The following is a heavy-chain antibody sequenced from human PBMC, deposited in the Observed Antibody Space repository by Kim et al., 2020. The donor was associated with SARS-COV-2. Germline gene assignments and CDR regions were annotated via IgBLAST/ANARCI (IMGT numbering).Heavy chain of an antibody. J-gene: IGHJ3*02. CDR1: GYTFTSYY. V-gene: IGHV1-46*01. CDR2: INPSGGST. Sequence: ASVKVSCKASGYTFTSYYMHWVRQAPGQGLEWMGIINPSGGSTSYAQKFQGRVTMTRDTSTSTVYMELSSLRSEDTAVYYCASFGHMVRGVATPPDAFDIWGQGTMVTVSS. D-gene: IGHD3-10*01. CDR3: ASFGHMVRGVATPPDAFDI.